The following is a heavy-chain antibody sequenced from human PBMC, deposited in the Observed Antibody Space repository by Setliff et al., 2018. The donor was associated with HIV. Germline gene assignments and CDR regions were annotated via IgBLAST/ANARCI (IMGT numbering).Heavy chain of an antibody. Sequence: SVMVSCKASGGTLSNYVISWVRQAPGQGLEWMGGIIPMRNIANYAQKFQDRVTMTADKSTSTVYMELRSLTSEDTAVYYCARGWSDHSSMVHVEYFQHWGQGTLVTVSS. CDR1: GGTLSNYV. CDR2: IIPMRNIA. J-gene: IGHJ1*01. D-gene: IGHD3-10*01. V-gene: IGHV1-69*10. CDR3: ARGWSDHSSMVHVEYFQH.